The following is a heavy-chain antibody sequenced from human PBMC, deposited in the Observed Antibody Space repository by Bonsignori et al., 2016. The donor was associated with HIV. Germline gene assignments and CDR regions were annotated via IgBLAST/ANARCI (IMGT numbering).Heavy chain of an antibody. CDR3: AREGGTLLWFGDYYYYYMDV. J-gene: IGHJ6*03. V-gene: IGHV3-7*05. CDR2: IKQDGSEK. Sequence: VRQMPGKGLEWVANIKQDGSEKYYVDSVKGRFTISRDNAKNSLYLQMNSLRAEDTAVYYCAREGGTLLWFGDYYYYYMDVWGKGTTVTVSS. D-gene: IGHD3-10*01.